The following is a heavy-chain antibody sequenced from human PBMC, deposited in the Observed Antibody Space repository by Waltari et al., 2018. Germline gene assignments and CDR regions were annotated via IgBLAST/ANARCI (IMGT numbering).Heavy chain of an antibody. V-gene: IGHV3-74*01. Sequence: EVQLVESGGGLVQPGGSLGLSCVTSGFTFSSYWMHWVRQVPGKGLVWVSRINCDGSTTSYADSVKGRFTISRDNAKNTLYLQMNSLRADDTSVYYCARAQLTMARNLDLWGRGTLVTVSS. CDR1: GFTFSSYW. CDR2: INCDGSTT. J-gene: IGHJ2*01. D-gene: IGHD3-10*01. CDR3: ARAQLTMARNLDL.